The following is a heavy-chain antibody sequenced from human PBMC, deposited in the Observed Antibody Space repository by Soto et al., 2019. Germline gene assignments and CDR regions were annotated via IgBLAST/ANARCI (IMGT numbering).Heavy chain of an antibody. Sequence: QVQLQESGPVLVKPSQTLSLTCTVSGGSISSGGYYCIWIRQHPRQRLQWIGCIYYSGSTNYNPSLKSRVTRSADTSKNPFSRKRSSVKAADTAVYSCARETGGGYDHRWFDPWGQGTLVTVSS. J-gene: IGHJ5*02. CDR2: IYYSGST. CDR3: ARETGGGYDHRWFDP. V-gene: IGHV4-31*03. CDR1: GGSISSGGYY. D-gene: IGHD5-12*01.